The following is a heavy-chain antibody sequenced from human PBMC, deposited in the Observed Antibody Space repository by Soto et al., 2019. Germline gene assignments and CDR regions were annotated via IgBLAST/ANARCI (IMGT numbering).Heavy chain of an antibody. CDR2: ISSAGTT. D-gene: IGHD4-4*01. CDR1: GGSISSFC. Sequence: SETLSLTCTVSGGSISSFCWSWIRQPPGQGLEWIGYISSAGTTKSTPPLKSRVTMSVDTSKTHFSLKLTSVTAPATAVYSCARVGSKSFYSATDVWGQGTTVTVSS. J-gene: IGHJ6*02. CDR3: ARVGSKSFYSATDV. V-gene: IGHV4-59*01.